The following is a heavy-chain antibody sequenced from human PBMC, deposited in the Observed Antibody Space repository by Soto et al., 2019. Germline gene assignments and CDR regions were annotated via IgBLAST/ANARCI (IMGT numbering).Heavy chain of an antibody. D-gene: IGHD4-17*01. V-gene: IGHV1-2*04. J-gene: IGHJ6*02. Sequence: ASVKVSCKASGYTLTGYYMHWVRQAPGQGLEWMGWINPNSGGTNYAQKFQGWVTMTRDTSISTAYMELSRLRSDDTAVYYCARVKHNYGQAYYYYGMDVWGQGTTVTVSS. CDR1: GYTLTGYY. CDR2: INPNSGGT. CDR3: ARVKHNYGQAYYYYGMDV.